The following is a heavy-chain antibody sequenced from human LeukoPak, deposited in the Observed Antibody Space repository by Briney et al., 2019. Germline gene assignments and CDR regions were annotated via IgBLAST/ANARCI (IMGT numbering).Heavy chain of an antibody. CDR2: INPNSGGT. CDR1: RYTFTGYY. J-gene: IGHJ5*02. D-gene: IGHD6-19*01. Sequence: ASVKVSCKSSRYTFTGYYMHWVRQAPGQGLEWMGWINPNSGGTNYAQKFQGRVTMTRDTSISTAYMELSRLRSDDTAVYYCAREQWLVRGGGSGWFDPWGQGTLVTVSS. V-gene: IGHV1-2*02. CDR3: AREQWLVRGGGSGWFDP.